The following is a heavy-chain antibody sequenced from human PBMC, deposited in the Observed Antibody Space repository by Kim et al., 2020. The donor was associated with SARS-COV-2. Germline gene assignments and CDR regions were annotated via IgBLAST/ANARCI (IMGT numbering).Heavy chain of an antibody. V-gene: IGHV3-11*06. CDR1: GFSFSDYY. CDR2: ISGNSVNT. J-gene: IGHJ4*02. CDR3: VKDRETSSSFFDY. Sequence: GGSLRLSCVASGFSFSDYYMTWIRQTPGKGLEWLSYISGNSVNTYYADSVRGRFTISRDNAMNSLYLQMNSLRAEDTGLYYCVKDRETSSSFFDYWGQGALVTVSS. D-gene: IGHD6-6*01.